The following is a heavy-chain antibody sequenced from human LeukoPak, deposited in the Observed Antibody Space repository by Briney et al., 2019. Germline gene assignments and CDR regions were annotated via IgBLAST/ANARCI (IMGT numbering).Heavy chain of an antibody. CDR1: EFTVGSNY. Sequence: GGSLRLSCAASEFTVGSNYMSWVRQAPGKGLEWVANIKQDGSEKYYVDSVKGRFTISRDNAKNSLYLQMNSLRAEDTAVCYCARDFDYWGQGTLVTVSS. J-gene: IGHJ4*02. CDR2: IKQDGSEK. CDR3: ARDFDY. V-gene: IGHV3-7*01.